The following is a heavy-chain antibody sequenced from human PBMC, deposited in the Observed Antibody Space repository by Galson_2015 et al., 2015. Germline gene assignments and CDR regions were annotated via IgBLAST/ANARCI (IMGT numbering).Heavy chain of an antibody. D-gene: IGHD6-13*01. J-gene: IGHJ4*02. Sequence: SLRLSCAASGFTFSSYAMHWVRQAPGKGLEWVAVISYDGSNKYYADSVKGRFTISRDNSKNTLYLQMNSLRAEDTAVYYCASPKGIARGGGLDYRGQGTLVTVSS. CDR1: GFTFSSYA. CDR3: ASPKGIARGGGLDY. V-gene: IGHV3-30-3*01. CDR2: ISYDGSNK.